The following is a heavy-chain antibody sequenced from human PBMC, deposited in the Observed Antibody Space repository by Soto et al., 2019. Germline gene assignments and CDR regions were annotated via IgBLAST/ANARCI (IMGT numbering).Heavy chain of an antibody. D-gene: IGHD2-2*01. Sequence: QVQLVQSGAEVKKPGASVKVSCKASGFTFSTYAMHWVRQAPGQRLEWMGRINAGNGNTKYSEKFQGRVTITRDTAASTAYMELSSLRSEDTAVYYCVLYCTRPSCYGGAYWGQGTLVTVSS. J-gene: IGHJ4*02. CDR2: INAGNGNT. CDR3: VLYCTRPSCYGGAY. CDR1: GFTFSTYA. V-gene: IGHV1-3*01.